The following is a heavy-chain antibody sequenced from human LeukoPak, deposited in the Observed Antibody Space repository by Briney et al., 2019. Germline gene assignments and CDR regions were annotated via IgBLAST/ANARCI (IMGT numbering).Heavy chain of an antibody. V-gene: IGHV4-34*01. Sequence: TSETLSLTCAVYDGAFSHYYWGWIRQPPGKGLEWIGEINHTGDTNYNPSLKSRVTISVDTSKNQFSLNLRSLTAADTSVYYCARVSGSRNDDYFYMDVWDKGATVIVSS. D-gene: IGHD3-10*01. J-gene: IGHJ6*03. CDR2: INHTGDT. CDR3: ARVSGSRNDDYFYMDV. CDR1: DGAFSHYY.